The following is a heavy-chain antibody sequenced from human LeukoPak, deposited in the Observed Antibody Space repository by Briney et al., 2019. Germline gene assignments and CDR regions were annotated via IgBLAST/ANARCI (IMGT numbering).Heavy chain of an antibody. V-gene: IGHV1-2*02. D-gene: IGHD2-2*01. Sequence: GASVKVSCKASGYNFTAYYMHWVRQAPGQGLEWMGWINPNSGGTNYAQKFQGRVTMTRDTSISTAYMELSRLRCDDTAVYYCARDRVVVPAAFDYWGQGTQVTVSS. CDR1: GYNFTAYY. J-gene: IGHJ4*02. CDR3: ARDRVVVPAAFDY. CDR2: INPNSGGT.